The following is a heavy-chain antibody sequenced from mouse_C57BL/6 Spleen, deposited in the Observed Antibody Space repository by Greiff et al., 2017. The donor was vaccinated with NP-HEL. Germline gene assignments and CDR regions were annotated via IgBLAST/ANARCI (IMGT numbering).Heavy chain of an antibody. V-gene: IGHV1-59*01. CDR1: GYTFTSYW. J-gene: IGHJ1*03. CDR2: IDPSDSYT. D-gene: IGHD1-1*01. CDR3: AREETTVVANHFDV. Sequence: QVQLQQSGAELVRPGTSVKLSCKASGYTFTSYWMHWVKQRPGQGLEWIGVIDPSDSYTNYNQKFKGKATLTVDTSSSTAYMQLSSLTSEDSAVYYCAREETTVVANHFDVWGTGTTVTVSS.